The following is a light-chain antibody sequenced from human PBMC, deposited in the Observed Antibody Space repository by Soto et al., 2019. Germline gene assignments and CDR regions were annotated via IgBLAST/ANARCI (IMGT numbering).Light chain of an antibody. Sequence: EIVVTQSPGTLSLSPGERATLSCRASQSVSSSYLAWYQQNPGQAPRLLIYGASSRATGIPDRFSGSGSGTDFTLTISRLEPEEFAVYYFQQYGSSPYTFGQGTKLQIK. CDR1: QSVSSSY. V-gene: IGKV3-20*01. J-gene: IGKJ2*01. CDR2: GAS. CDR3: QQYGSSPYT.